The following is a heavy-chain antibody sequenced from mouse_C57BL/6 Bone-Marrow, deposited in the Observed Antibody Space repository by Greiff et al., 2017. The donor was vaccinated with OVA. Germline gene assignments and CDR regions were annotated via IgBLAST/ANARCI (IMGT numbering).Heavy chain of an antibody. CDR3: ARHGYFDY. Sequence: DVQLQESGGGLVQPGGSLKLSCAASGFTFSDYYMYWVRQTPEKRLEWVAYISNGGGSTYYPDTVKGRFTISRDNAKNTLYLQMSRLKSEDTAMYYCARHGYFDYWGQGTTLTVSS. J-gene: IGHJ2*01. CDR2: ISNGGGST. V-gene: IGHV5-12*01. CDR1: GFTFSDYY.